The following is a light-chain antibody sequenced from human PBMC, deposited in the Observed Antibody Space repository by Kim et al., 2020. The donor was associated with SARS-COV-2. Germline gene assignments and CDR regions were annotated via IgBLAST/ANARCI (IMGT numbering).Light chain of an antibody. Sequence: SESPGQTASITCSGDRLEEKYACWYQQKPGQSPVLVIYEDTKRPSGIPERFSGSNSGNTATLTISGTQAVDEADYYCQAWDSSTYVFGAGTKVTVL. V-gene: IGLV3-1*01. J-gene: IGLJ1*01. CDR1: RLEEKY. CDR2: EDT. CDR3: QAWDSSTYV.